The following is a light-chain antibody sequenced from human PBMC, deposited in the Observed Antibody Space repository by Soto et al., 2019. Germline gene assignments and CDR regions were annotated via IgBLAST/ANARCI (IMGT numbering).Light chain of an antibody. CDR1: QSISSW. Sequence: DIQMTQSPSTLSASVGDRVTITCRASQSISSWWAWYQQKPGKAPKLLIYDASSLESGVPSRVSGSGSGTEFTLTISSLQPDDFATYYCQQYNSYSWLTFGGGTKVEIK. V-gene: IGKV1-5*01. J-gene: IGKJ4*01. CDR2: DAS. CDR3: QQYNSYSWLT.